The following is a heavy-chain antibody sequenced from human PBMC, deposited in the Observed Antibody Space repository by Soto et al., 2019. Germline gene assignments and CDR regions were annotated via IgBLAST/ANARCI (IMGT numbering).Heavy chain of an antibody. Sequence: GXSVKVSCKASGGTFSGYAISWVRQAPGQGLEWMGGIIPIFGTANYAQKFQGRVTITADESTSTAYMELSSLRSEDTAVYYCARVITIFGVVHYYGMDVWGQGSTVTVSS. CDR2: IIPIFGTA. D-gene: IGHD3-3*01. J-gene: IGHJ6*02. V-gene: IGHV1-69*13. CDR1: GGTFSGYA. CDR3: ARVITIFGVVHYYGMDV.